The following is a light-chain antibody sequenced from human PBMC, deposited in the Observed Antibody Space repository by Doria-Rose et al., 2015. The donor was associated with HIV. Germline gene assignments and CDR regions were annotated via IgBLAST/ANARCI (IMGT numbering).Light chain of an antibody. CDR3: QQYYSYPPT. CDR2: AAS. CDR1: QDISNY. Sequence: AIRMTQSPSSLSASTGDRVTITCRASQDISNYLAWYQQKPGKAPKLLIYAASTLQSGVPSRFSGSGSGTDFTLTISYLQSEDFATYYCQQYYSYPPTFGQGTKVEAK. J-gene: IGKJ1*01. V-gene: IGKV1-8*01.